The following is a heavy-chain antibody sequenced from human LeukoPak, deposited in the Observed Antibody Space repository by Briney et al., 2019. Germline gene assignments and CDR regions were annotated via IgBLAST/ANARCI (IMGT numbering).Heavy chain of an antibody. V-gene: IGHV3-23*01. D-gene: IGHD3-22*01. CDR2: ISGSGSSR. CDR3: AKERSSGFVGAFDV. J-gene: IGHJ3*01. Sequence: GGSLRLSCAASGLTFSSYAMSWVSQAPGKGLEWVSGISGSGSSRDYADSVKGRFTISRDNSKNTLYLQMNSLRAEDTAVYYCAKERSSGFVGAFDVWGQGTMVTVSS. CDR1: GLTFSSYA.